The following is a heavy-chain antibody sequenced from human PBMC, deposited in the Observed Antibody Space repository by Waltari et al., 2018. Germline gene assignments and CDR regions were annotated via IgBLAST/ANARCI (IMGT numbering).Heavy chain of an antibody. CDR2: KNPHSGNT. D-gene: IGHD6-6*01. V-gene: IGHV1-8*01. J-gene: IGHJ4*02. Sequence: QVQLVQSGAEVKKPGASVKVSCKASGYTFTSYDIHWVRQATGQGLEWMGWKNPHSGNTGYAQKFQGRVTMTRNTSISKAYMELSSLRSEDTAVYYCARGQRGDIAARSRVKRKLLYYFDYWGQGTLVTVSS. CDR3: ARGQRGDIAARSRVKRKLLYYFDY. CDR1: GYTFTSYD.